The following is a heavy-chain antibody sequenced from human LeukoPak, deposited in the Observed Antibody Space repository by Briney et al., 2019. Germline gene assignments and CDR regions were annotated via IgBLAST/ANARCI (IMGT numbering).Heavy chain of an antibody. D-gene: IGHD5-12*01. CDR3: ARKRGYSGYGWFDP. CDR2: INHSGST. V-gene: IGHV4-34*01. J-gene: IGHJ5*02. CDR1: GGSFSGYY. Sequence: PSETLSLTCAVYGGSFSGYYWSWIRQPPGKGLEWIGEINHSGSTNYNPSLKSRVTISVDTSKNQFSLKLSSVTAADTAVYYCARKRGYSGYGWFDPWGQGTLVTVSS.